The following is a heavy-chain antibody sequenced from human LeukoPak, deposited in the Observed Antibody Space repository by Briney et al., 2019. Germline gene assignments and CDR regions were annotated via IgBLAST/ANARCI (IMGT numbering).Heavy chain of an antibody. CDR1: GGSFSGYY. Sequence: SETLSLTCAVYGGSFSGYYWGWIRQPPGKGLEWIGSIYCSGSTYYNPSLKSRVTISVDTSKNQFSLKLSSVTAADTAVYYCARRLYCSGGSCQYYFDYWGQGTLVTVSS. D-gene: IGHD2-15*01. CDR3: ARRLYCSGGSCQYYFDY. CDR2: IYCSGST. J-gene: IGHJ4*02. V-gene: IGHV4-39*01.